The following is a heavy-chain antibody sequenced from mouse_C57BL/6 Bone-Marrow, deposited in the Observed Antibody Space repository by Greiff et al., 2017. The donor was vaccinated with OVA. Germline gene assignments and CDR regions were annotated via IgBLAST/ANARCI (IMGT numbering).Heavy chain of an antibody. D-gene: IGHD1-1*01. CDR2: ISDGGSYT. CDR3: ARDYYYGTAWFAY. Sequence: EVKLVESGGGLVKPGGSLKLSCAASGFTFSSYAMSWVRQTPEKRLEWVATISDGGSYTYYPDNVKGGFTISRDNAKNNLYLQMSHLNSQNTAMYYCARDYYYGTAWFAYWGQGTLVTVSA. J-gene: IGHJ3*01. V-gene: IGHV5-4*01. CDR1: GFTFSSYA.